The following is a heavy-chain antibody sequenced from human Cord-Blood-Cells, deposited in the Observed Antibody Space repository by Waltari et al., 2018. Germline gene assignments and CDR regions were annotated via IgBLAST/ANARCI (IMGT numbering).Heavy chain of an antibody. J-gene: IGHJ3*02. CDR3: ARKRSSSWYGAFDI. D-gene: IGHD6-13*01. V-gene: IGHV4-34*01. CDR2: INHSGST. Sequence: QVQLQQWGAGLLKPSETLSLTCAVYGGSFSGYYWSWIRQPPGKGLEWIGEINHSGSTTYNPSLKSRVTISVDTSKNQFSLKLSSVTAADTAVYYCARKRSSSWYGAFDIWGQGTMVTVSS. CDR1: GGSFSGYY.